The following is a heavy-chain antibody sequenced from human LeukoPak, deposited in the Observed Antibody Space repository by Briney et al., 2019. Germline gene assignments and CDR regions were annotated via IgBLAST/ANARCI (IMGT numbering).Heavy chain of an antibody. V-gene: IGHV4-34*01. J-gene: IGHJ4*02. Sequence: SETLSLTCAVYGGSFSGYYWSWIRQPPGKGLEWIGEINHSGSTNYNPSLKSRVTISVDTSKNQFSLQLNSVTPEDTAVYYCARGDTGYSSSWFRYGGFFNEYYFDYWGQGTLVTVSS. CDR3: ARGDTGYSSSWFRYGGFFNEYYFDY. D-gene: IGHD6-13*01. CDR1: GGSFSGYY. CDR2: INHSGST.